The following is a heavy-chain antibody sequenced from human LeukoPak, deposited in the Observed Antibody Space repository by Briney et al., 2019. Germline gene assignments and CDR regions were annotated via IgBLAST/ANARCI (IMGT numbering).Heavy chain of an antibody. J-gene: IGHJ3*02. CDR3: ASPSSGQSFDI. Sequence: GGSLRLSCAASGFTVCSNYMSWVRQAPGKGLEWVSVIYSGGSTYYADSVKGRFTISRHSSKNTVYLQMNSLRAEDTALYYCASPSSGQSFDIWGQGTIVTVSS. D-gene: IGHD6-19*01. CDR2: IYSGGST. V-gene: IGHV3-53*01. CDR1: GFTVCSNY.